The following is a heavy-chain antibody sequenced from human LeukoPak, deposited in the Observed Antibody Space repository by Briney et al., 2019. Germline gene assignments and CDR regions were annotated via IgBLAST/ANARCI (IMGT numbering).Heavy chain of an antibody. Sequence: GRSLRLSCAASGFTFDDYAMHWVRQAPGKGLEWVSGISWNSGSIGYADSVKGRFTISRDNAKNSLYLQMNSLRAEDTALYYCAEGQWFGGRPEQLFDYWGQGTLVTVSS. J-gene: IGHJ4*02. D-gene: IGHD3-10*01. V-gene: IGHV3-9*01. CDR2: ISWNSGSI. CDR1: GFTFDDYA. CDR3: AEGQWFGGRPEQLFDY.